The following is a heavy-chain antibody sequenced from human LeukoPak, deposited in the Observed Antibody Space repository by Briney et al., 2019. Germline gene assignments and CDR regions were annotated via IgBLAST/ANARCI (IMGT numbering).Heavy chain of an antibody. J-gene: IGHJ4*02. CDR3: ASVYCSSTSCYLYYFDY. D-gene: IGHD2-2*01. CDR1: GFTFSSYA. Sequence: GGSLRLSCAASGFTFSSYAMHWVRQAPGKGLEWVAVISYDGSNKYYADSVKGRFTTSRDNSKNTLYLQMNSLRAEDTAVYYCASVYCSSTSCYLYYFDYWGQGTLVTVSS. V-gene: IGHV3-30-3*01. CDR2: ISYDGSNK.